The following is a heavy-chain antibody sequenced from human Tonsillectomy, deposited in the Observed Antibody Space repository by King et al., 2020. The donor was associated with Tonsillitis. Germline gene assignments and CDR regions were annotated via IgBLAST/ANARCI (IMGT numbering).Heavy chain of an antibody. V-gene: IGHV3-33*05. CDR2: ISYDGSNK. Sequence: VQLVESGGGVVQPGRSLRLSCAASGFTFSSYGMHWVRQAPGKGLEWVAVISYDGSNKYYADSVKGQFTISRDDSKNTLYLQMNSLRAEDTAVYYCARGSAEDYWGQGTLVTVSS. CDR1: GFTFSSYG. J-gene: IGHJ4*02. CDR3: ARGSAEDY.